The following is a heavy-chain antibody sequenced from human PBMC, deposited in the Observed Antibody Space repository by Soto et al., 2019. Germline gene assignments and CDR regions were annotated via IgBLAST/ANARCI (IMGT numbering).Heavy chain of an antibody. V-gene: IGHV4-30-4*01. J-gene: IGHJ3*02. CDR3: ARGLIAAAAYDAFDI. Sequence: QVQLQESGPGLVKPSQTLSLSCTVSGGSISSGDYYWSWIRQPPGKGLEWIGYIYYSGSTYYNPSLKSRVSISVATSKNQFSLKLSSVTAADTAVYYCARGLIAAAAYDAFDIWGQGTMVTVSS. D-gene: IGHD6-13*01. CDR1: GGSISSGDYY. CDR2: IYYSGST.